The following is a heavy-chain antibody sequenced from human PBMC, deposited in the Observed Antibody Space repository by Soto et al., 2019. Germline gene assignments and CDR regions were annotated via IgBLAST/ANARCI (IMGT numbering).Heavy chain of an antibody. D-gene: IGHD2-21*02. CDR3: ARLYCGGDCDWGWFDP. J-gene: IGHJ5*02. CDR1: GGSISSGGYY. Sequence: QVQLQESGPGLVKPSQTLSLTCTVSGGSISSGGYYWSWIRQHPGKGLEWIGYIYYSGSTYYNPSLRSRVTIPVDTSKNQCARKLSSVTAADTAGYYCARLYCGGDCDWGWFDPWGQGTLVTVSS. V-gene: IGHV4-31*03. CDR2: IYYSGST.